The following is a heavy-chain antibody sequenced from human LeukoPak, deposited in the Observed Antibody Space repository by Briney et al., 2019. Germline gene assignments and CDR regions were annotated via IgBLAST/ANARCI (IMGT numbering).Heavy chain of an antibody. CDR1: GFIFLNAF. Sequence: GGSLRLSCAASGFIFLNAFMNWVRQAPGKGLEWVGCIKSKGSGWTTDYAAPVKGRFTISRDDSENMLYLQMDSLKIEDTGIYYCAKVRDPTTWSLNYWGQGTLVIVSS. CDR2: IKSKGSGWTT. CDR3: AKVRDPTTWSLNY. J-gene: IGHJ4*02. V-gene: IGHV3-15*01. D-gene: IGHD3-9*01.